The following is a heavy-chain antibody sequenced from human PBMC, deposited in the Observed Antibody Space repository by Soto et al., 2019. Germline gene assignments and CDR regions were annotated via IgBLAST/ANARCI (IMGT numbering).Heavy chain of an antibody. CDR3: ASAVTTREYYFDY. D-gene: IGHD4-4*01. CDR1: GGSISSGDYY. J-gene: IGHJ4*02. V-gene: IGHV4-30-4*01. Sequence: SSETLSLTCTVSGGSISSGDYYWSWIRQPPGKGLEWIGYIYYSGSTYYNPSLKSRVTISVDTSKNQFSLKLSSVTAADTAVYYCASAVTTREYYFDYWGQGTLVTVSS. CDR2: IYYSGST.